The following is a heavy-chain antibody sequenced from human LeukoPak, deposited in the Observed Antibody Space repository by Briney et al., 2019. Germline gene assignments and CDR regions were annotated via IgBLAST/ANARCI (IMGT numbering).Heavy chain of an antibody. D-gene: IGHD3-10*01. CDR3: VRDGEGVAISVNYWFDP. CDR2: MNPRNGNT. Sequence: ASVKVSCKASGFTYTNYDIDLVRQAAGPGLEWIGWMNPRNGNTGYAQKFQGRVTMTRDTSISTAYMELRSLRSEDTAVYYCVRDGEGVAISVNYWFDPWGQGTLVTVSS. V-gene: IGHV1-8*01. J-gene: IGHJ5*02. CDR1: GFTYTNYD.